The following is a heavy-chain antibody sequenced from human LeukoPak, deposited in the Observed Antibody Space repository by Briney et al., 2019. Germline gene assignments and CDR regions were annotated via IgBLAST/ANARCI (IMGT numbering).Heavy chain of an antibody. CDR1: GFTFSSYA. J-gene: IGHJ4*02. CDR2: ISSNGGST. CDR3: ARGREVDTAMVGFDY. D-gene: IGHD5-18*01. Sequence: GGSLRLSCAASGFTFSSYAMHWVRQAPGKGLEYVSAISSNGGSTYYANSVKGRFTISRDNSKNTLYLRMGSLRAADMAVYYCARGREVDTAMVGFDYWGQGTLVTVSS. V-gene: IGHV3-64*01.